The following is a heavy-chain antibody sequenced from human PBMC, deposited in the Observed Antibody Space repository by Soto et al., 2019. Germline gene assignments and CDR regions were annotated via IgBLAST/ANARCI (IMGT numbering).Heavy chain of an antibody. D-gene: IGHD4-17*01. V-gene: IGHV4-59*08. Sequence: QVQLQESGPGLVKPSETLSLTCTVSGGSISSYYWSWIRPPPGKGLEWIGYIYYCGSTNYNPSPRRRVTLSVDPSTNQCSRKLTSVPAAGTAVYYCARRYGALFDYWGQGTLVTVSS. CDR3: ARRYGALFDY. CDR1: GGSISSYY. J-gene: IGHJ4*02. CDR2: IYYCGST.